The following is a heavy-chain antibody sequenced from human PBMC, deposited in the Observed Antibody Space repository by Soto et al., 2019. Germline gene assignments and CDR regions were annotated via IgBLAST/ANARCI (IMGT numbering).Heavy chain of an antibody. CDR1: GDSVSTSY. CDR3: ARGQQPMGLDK. D-gene: IGHD1-26*01. J-gene: IGHJ4*02. CDR2: IYPSGEL. Sequence: QVQLQESGPGLVKPSETLSLTCTVSGDSVSTSYWSWVRQPAGQGLQWLGRIYPSGELNNNPSHWRRPTISTDTSKNQFSLRLTSVTAADTATYYCARGQQPMGLDKWGRGTLVTVSS. V-gene: IGHV4-4*07.